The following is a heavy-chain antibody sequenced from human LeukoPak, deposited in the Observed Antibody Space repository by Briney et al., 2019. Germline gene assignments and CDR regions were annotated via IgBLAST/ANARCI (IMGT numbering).Heavy chain of an antibody. CDR2: MYYSGST. J-gene: IGHJ4*02. CDR3: ARSSAGSYFDY. V-gene: IGHV4-59*01. CDR1: GGSMSRYY. Sequence: SETLSPTCTVSGGSMSRYYWSWIRQPPGKGLEWIGYMYYSGSTKYNPSLKSRVTISVDTSKNQFSLKLSSVTAADTAVYYCARSSAGSYFDYWGQGTLVTVSS.